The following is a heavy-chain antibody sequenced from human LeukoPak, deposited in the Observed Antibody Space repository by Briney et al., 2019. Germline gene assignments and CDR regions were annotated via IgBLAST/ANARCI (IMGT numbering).Heavy chain of an antibody. CDR1: GYTFTSYG. Sequence: VASVKVSCKASGYTFTSYGISWVRQAPGQGLEWMGWISDYNGNTNYVQKLQGRVTMTTDTSTSTAYMELRSLRSDDTAVYYCARDLYRDSLPVSWFDPWGQGTLVTVSS. D-gene: IGHD4-11*01. CDR3: ARDLYRDSLPVSWFDP. V-gene: IGHV1-18*01. J-gene: IGHJ5*02. CDR2: ISDYNGNT.